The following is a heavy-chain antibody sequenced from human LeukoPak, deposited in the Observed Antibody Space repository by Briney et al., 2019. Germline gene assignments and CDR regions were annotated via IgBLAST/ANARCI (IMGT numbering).Heavy chain of an antibody. V-gene: IGHV3-48*04. CDR3: ARVGGYDSSGYYRYYFDY. D-gene: IGHD3-22*01. CDR1: GFTFSSYS. J-gene: IGHJ4*02. Sequence: GGSLRLSCAASGFTFSSYSMNWVRQAPGKGLEWVSYIGSSSSTIYYADSVKGRFTISRDNAKNSLYLQMNSLRAEDTAVYYCARVGGYDSSGYYRYYFDYWGQGTLVTVSS. CDR2: IGSSSSTI.